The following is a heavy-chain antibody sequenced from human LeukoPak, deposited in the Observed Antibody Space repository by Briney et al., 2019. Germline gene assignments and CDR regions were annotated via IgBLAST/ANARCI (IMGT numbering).Heavy chain of an antibody. J-gene: IGHJ4*02. D-gene: IGHD6-13*01. CDR1: GGSFSGYY. CDR3: ARGLSAETAYYFDY. CDR2: INHSGST. Sequence: SETLSLTCAVYGGSFSGYYWSWIRQPPGKGLEWIGEINHSGSTNYNPSLKSRVTISVDTSKNQFSLKLSSVTAADTAVYYCARGLSAETAYYFDYWGQGTLVTVSS. V-gene: IGHV4-34*01.